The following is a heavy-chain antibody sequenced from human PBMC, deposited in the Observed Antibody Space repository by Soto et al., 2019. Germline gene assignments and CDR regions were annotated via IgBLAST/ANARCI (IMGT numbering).Heavy chain of an antibody. J-gene: IGHJ5*02. CDR1: GFTFDDYG. CDR3: AKGTDSYILTDNWFDP. V-gene: IGHV3-9*01. Sequence: EVQLVESGGGLVQPGRSLRLSCAASGFTFDDYGMHWVRQAPGKGLEWVSGITWNSGSIGYADSVKGRFTISRDNGKNSLYLQMNSLRVEDTALYYCAKGTDSYILTDNWFDPGGQGTLVTVSS. D-gene: IGHD3-9*01. CDR2: ITWNSGSI.